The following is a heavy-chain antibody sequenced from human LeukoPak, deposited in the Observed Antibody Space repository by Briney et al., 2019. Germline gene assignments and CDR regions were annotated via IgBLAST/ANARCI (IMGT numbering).Heavy chain of an antibody. Sequence: ASVKVSCKVSGYTLTELFMHWVRQAPGKGLEWMGGFDPEDGETIYAQKFQGRVTMTEDTSTDTAYMELSSLRSEDTAVYYCATGGERWGHSYIVVVPFDYWGQGTLVTVSS. CDR3: ATGGERWGHSYIVVVPFDY. D-gene: IGHD2-2*01. J-gene: IGHJ4*02. V-gene: IGHV1-24*01. CDR2: FDPEDGET. CDR1: GYTLTELF.